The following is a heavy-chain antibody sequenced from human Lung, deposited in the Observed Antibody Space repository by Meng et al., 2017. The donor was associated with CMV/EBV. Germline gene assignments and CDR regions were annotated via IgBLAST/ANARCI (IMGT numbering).Heavy chain of an antibody. CDR3: ARLSDPEWLPFAMDV. D-gene: IGHD3-3*01. Sequence: GESLKISCSFSGFIVSDNYISWVRQAPGKGLECISVIYNEGRTFYVDAVKGRFTISRDNSKNTVYLQMSSLRADDTAVYFCARLSDPEWLPFAMDVWGQGTTVTVSS. CDR1: GFIVSDNY. J-gene: IGHJ6*02. CDR2: IYNEGRT. V-gene: IGHV3-66*02.